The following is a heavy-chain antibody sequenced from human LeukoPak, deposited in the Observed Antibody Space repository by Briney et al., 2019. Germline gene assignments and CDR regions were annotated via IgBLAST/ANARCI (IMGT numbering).Heavy chain of an antibody. CDR3: AGHAYGEAVAGNFDY. J-gene: IGHJ4*02. CDR1: GYSISSGYY. V-gene: IGHV4-38-2*01. D-gene: IGHD6-19*01. Sequence: PSETLSFTCAVSGYSISSGYYWGWIRQPPGKGLEWIGSIYHSGSTYYNPSLKSRVTISVDTSKNQFSLKLSSVTAADTAVYYCAGHAYGEAVAGNFDYWGQGTLVTVSS. CDR2: IYHSGST.